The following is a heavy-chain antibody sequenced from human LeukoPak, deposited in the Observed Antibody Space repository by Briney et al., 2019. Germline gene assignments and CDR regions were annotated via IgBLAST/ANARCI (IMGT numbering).Heavy chain of an antibody. D-gene: IGHD6-19*01. CDR1: GGSISSYY. V-gene: IGHV4-59*01. CDR3: ARLRVSYSSGWYGDYYYYMDV. Sequence: SETLSLTCTVSGGSISSYYWSWIRQPPGKGLEWIGYFYYSGSTNYNPSLKSRVTISVDTSKNQFSLKLSSVTAADTAVYYCARLRVSYSSGWYGDYYYYMDVWGKGTTVTISS. J-gene: IGHJ6*03. CDR2: FYYSGST.